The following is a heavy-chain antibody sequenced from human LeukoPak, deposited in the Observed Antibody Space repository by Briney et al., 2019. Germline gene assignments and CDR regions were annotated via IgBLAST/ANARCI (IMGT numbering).Heavy chain of an antibody. D-gene: IGHD6-19*01. CDR1: GYTFTSYD. V-gene: IGHV1-8*01. Sequence: ASVKVSCKASGYTFTSYDINWGRQPTGQGLEWMGWMNPNSGNTGYAQKFQGRVTMTRNTSISTAYMELSSLRSEDTAVYYCARKAQGGWLPHFDYWGQGTLVTVSS. CDR2: MNPNSGNT. CDR3: ARKAQGGWLPHFDY. J-gene: IGHJ4*02.